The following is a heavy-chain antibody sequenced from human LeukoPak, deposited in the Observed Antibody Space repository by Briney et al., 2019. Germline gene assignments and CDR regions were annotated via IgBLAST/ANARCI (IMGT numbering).Heavy chain of an antibody. CDR1: GYTFTSYD. CDR2: MNPNSGNT. J-gene: IGHJ6*02. V-gene: IGHV1-8*01. Sequence: ASVKVSCKASGYTFTSYDINWVRQATGQGLEWMGWMNPNSGNTGYAQKFQGRFTMTRNTSISTAYMELSSLRSEDTAVYYCAGDGDSSSWYMYYGMDVWGQGTTVTVSS. D-gene: IGHD6-13*01. CDR3: AGDGDSSSWYMYYGMDV.